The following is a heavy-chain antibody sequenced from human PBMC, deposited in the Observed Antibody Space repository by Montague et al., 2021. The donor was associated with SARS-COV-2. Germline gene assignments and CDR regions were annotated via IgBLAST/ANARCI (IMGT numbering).Heavy chain of an antibody. J-gene: IGHJ4*02. CDR1: AGSINNHY. CDR3: ARRPSSGWSFDY. D-gene: IGHD6-19*01. Sequence: SETLSLTCTGSAGSINNHYWSWIRQTPGEELEWIAYVYFSGTASYNPSLKSRVTISVDTSRNQFSLQLTSVTAADTAVYYCARRPSSGWSFDYWGQGKQVSVSS. CDR2: VYFSGTA. V-gene: IGHV4-59*08.